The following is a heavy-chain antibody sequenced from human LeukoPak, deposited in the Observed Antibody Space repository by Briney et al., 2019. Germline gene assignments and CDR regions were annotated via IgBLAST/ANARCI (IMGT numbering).Heavy chain of an antibody. CDR1: GYTFTRYY. Sequence: ASVKVSCKASGYTFTRYYMHWVRQAPGQGLEGMGWINPNSGGTNYAQKFQGRVTMTRDTSISTAYMELSRLRSDDTAVYYCATDTRGYSSYDPWGQGTLVTVSS. CDR3: ATDTRGYSSYDP. V-gene: IGHV1-2*02. D-gene: IGHD5-18*01. J-gene: IGHJ5*02. CDR2: INPNSGGT.